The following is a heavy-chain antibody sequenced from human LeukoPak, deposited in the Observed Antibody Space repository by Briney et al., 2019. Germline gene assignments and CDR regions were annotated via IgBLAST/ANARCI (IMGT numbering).Heavy chain of an antibody. Sequence: HPGGSLRLSCAASGFTFSNYAMSWVRQAPGKGLEWVSTISGSGDSTYDADSVKGRFTISRDNSKSTLYLQMNSLRAEDTAVYYCVKEQYYYDSSAFDYWGQGTLVTVSS. CDR1: GFTFSNYA. CDR2: ISGSGDST. J-gene: IGHJ4*02. D-gene: IGHD3-22*01. V-gene: IGHV3-23*01. CDR3: VKEQYYYDSSAFDY.